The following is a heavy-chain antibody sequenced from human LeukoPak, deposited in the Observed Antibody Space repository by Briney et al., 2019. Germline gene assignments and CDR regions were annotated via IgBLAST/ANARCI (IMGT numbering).Heavy chain of an antibody. CDR2: INHSGST. D-gene: IGHD6-13*01. V-gene: IGHV4-34*01. J-gene: IGHJ6*03. Sequence: SETLSLTCAVYGGSFSGYYWSWIRQPPGKGLEWIGEINHSGSTNYNPSLKSRVTISVDTSKNQFSLKLSSVTAADTAVYYCRMEYSSSWSPDWNYHMDVWGKGTTVTVSS. CDR1: GGSFSGYY. CDR3: RMEYSSSWSPDWNYHMDV.